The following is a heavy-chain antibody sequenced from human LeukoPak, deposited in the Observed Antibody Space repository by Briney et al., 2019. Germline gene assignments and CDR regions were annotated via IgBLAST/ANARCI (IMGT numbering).Heavy chain of an antibody. J-gene: IGHJ1*01. D-gene: IGHD6-19*01. Sequence: SETLSLTCTVSGGSISSYYWSWIRQPPGKGLEWIGYIYYSGSTNYNPSLKSRVTISVDTSKNQFSLKLSSVTAADTAVYYCAGQEAEGSSGWYRSEYFQHWGRGTLVTVSS. CDR2: IYYSGST. CDR3: AGQEAEGSSGWYRSEYFQH. V-gene: IGHV4-59*08. CDR1: GGSISSYY.